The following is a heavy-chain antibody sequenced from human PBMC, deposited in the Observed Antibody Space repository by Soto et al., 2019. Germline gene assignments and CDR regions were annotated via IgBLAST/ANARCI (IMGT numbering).Heavy chain of an antibody. CDR1: GFSFSTYV. V-gene: IGHV3-30*18. CDR2: TSFDGNNK. J-gene: IGHJ4*02. D-gene: IGHD2-15*01. Sequence: QVQLVESGGGVVQPGRSLRLSCAASGFSFSTYVMHWVRQAPGKGLEWLAVTSFDGNNKYYADSVKGRFTISRDNSENTLYLQMNSLRTEDTAVYYCAKDWGRYCSARTCYLFESWGQGTLVTVSS. CDR3: AKDWGRYCSARTCYLFES.